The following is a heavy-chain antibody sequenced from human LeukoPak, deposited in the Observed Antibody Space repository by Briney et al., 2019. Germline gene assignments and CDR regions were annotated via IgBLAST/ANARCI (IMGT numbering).Heavy chain of an antibody. J-gene: IGHJ3*02. CDR2: ISAYNGNT. V-gene: IGHV1-18*01. CDR3: ARSGCSSTSCYVAAFDI. CDR1: GYTFTSYG. D-gene: IGHD2-2*01. Sequence: ASVKVSCKASGYTFTSYGISWVRQAPGQGLEWMGWISAYNGNTNYAQKLQGRVTMTTDTSTSTAYMELSSLRSEDTAVYYCARSGCSSTSCYVAAFDIWGQGTMVTVSS.